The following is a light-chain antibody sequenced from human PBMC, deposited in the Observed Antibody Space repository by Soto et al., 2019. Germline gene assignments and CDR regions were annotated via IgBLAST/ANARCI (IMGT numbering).Light chain of an antibody. CDR2: AAS. J-gene: IGKJ3*01. V-gene: IGKV1-27*01. Sequence: DIQMTQSPPSLSASVGNRVTITCRASQASSNYLTWYQQKPGQVPNLLIYAASTLHSGVPSRFSGSGSGTDFTLTISSLQPEDVATYYCQNYNSTPFTFGPGTKVHIK. CDR1: QASSNY. CDR3: QNYNSTPFT.